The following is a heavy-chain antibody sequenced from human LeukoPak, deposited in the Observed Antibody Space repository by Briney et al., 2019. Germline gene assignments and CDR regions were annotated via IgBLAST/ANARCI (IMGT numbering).Heavy chain of an antibody. CDR1: GFTFSSYA. CDR2: ISGSGGST. Sequence: GGSLRLSRAASGFTFSSYAMSWVRQAPGKGLEWVSAISGSGGSTYYADSVKGRFTISRDNSKNTLYLQMNSLRAEDTAVYYCAKDEGMTTVTNYDYWGQGTLVTVSS. J-gene: IGHJ4*02. CDR3: AKDEGMTTVTNYDY. V-gene: IGHV3-23*01. D-gene: IGHD4-17*01.